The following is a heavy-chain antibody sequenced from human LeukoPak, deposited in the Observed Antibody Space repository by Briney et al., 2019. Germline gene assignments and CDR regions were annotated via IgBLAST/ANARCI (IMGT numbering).Heavy chain of an antibody. J-gene: IGHJ4*02. CDR1: GFTFSNYW. D-gene: IGHD4-17*01. CDR2: ISGDGRST. CDR3: ARAPYGDYAEDFDY. Sequence: GGTLRLSCAASGFTFSNYWMHWVRQAPGKGLVWVSRISGDGRSTIYTDSVKGRFTISRDNAKNTLYLQMNSLRAEDTAVYYCARAPYGDYAEDFDYWGQGTLVTVSS. V-gene: IGHV3-74*01.